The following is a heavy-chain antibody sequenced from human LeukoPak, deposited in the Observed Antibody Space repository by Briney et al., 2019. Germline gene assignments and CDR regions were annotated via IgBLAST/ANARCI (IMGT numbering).Heavy chain of an antibody. CDR3: ARDHLYNFDY. D-gene: IGHD1-1*01. Sequence: GGSLRLSCGAPGFNFDSYSMNWVRQAPGKGLEWVSYISRGSSDIYYADSAKGRFTISRDNAKNSLYLQMNSLRDEDTAVYYCARDHLYNFDYWGQGTLVTVSS. J-gene: IGHJ4*02. CDR1: GFNFDSYS. CDR2: ISRGSSDI. V-gene: IGHV3-48*02.